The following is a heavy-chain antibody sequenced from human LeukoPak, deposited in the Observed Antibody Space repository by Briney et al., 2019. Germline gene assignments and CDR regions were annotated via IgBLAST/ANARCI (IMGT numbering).Heavy chain of an antibody. CDR1: GIIFSNYA. CDR2: INGRGSLT. D-gene: IGHD1-26*01. J-gene: IGHJ4*02. V-gene: IGHV3-23*01. Sequence: PGGSLRLSCAASGIIFSNYAMTWVRQAPGKGLEWVASINGRGSLTYHADSVKGRFTISRDNSKDTLYLQMNSLRADDTAIYYCAKYPSGAVGATGGEYFDSWGQGTLVTASS. CDR3: AKYPSGAVGATGGEYFDS.